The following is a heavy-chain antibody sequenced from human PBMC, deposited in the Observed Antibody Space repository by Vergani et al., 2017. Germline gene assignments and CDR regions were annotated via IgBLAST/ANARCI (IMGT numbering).Heavy chain of an antibody. D-gene: IGHD6-25*01. V-gene: IGHV4-61*02. J-gene: IGHJ6*03. CDR3: ARVDTXVPATAHFYYMDV. CDR1: GESIRSGSHF. Sequence: QVKLQESGPGLLKPSQTLALTCTVSGESIRSGSHFWSWIRQPAGKGPEWIGHIHTGGSTDLNPSFTSRVSISVDTSKSQFSLKLRSVTAADTAVYYCARVDTXVPATAHFYYMDVWGKGTTVVVSS. CDR2: IHTGGST.